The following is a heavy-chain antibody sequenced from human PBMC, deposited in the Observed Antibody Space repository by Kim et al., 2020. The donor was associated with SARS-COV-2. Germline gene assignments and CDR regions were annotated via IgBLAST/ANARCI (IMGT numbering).Heavy chain of an antibody. V-gene: IGHV4-59*08. Sequence: SETLSLTCTVSGGSISSYYWSWIRQPPGKGLEWIGYIYYSGSTNYNPSLKSRVTISVDTSKNQFSLKLSSVTAADTAVYYCTGGLLGRIAAPKDYYYYMDVWGKGTTVTVSS. D-gene: IGHD6-13*01. CDR3: TGGLLGRIAAPKDYYYYMDV. CDR2: IYYSGST. CDR1: GGSISSYY. J-gene: IGHJ6*03.